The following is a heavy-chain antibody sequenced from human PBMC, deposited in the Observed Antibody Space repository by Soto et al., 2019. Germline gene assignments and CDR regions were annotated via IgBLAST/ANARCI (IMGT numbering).Heavy chain of an antibody. CDR2: ISYDGSNK. V-gene: IGHV3-30*18. CDR3: AKRSGVDTAMVRDY. D-gene: IGHD5-18*01. Sequence: QVQLVESGGGVVQPGRSLRLSCAASGFTFSSYGMHWVRQAPGKGLEWVAVISYDGSNKYYADSVKGRFTISGDNSKNTLYLQMNSLRAEDTAVYYCAKRSGVDTAMVRDYWGQGTLVTVSS. CDR1: GFTFSSYG. J-gene: IGHJ4*02.